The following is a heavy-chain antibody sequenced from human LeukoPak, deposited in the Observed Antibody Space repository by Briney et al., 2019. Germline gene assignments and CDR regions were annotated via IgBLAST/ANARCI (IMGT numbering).Heavy chain of an antibody. V-gene: IGHV3-30*04. D-gene: IGHD2-8*01. Sequence: RGTSLRLSCAASGFTFSRCSMHWVRQAPGKGLEWVAVMSYDGNSKYYADAVQGRFTVSRDASKNTLYLQMTGLRTEETAVYSCARARRVSTAHDGFDVWGQGTMLPVSS. CDR1: GFTFSRCS. J-gene: IGHJ3*01. CDR2: MSYDGNSK. CDR3: ARARRVSTAHDGFDV.